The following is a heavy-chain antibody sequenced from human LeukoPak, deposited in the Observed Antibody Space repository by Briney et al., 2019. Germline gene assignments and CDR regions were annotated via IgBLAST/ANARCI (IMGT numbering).Heavy chain of an antibody. CDR3: AKEGSSYYDYVWGSYRSYFDY. CDR1: GFTFSSYA. D-gene: IGHD3-16*02. J-gene: IGHJ4*02. Sequence: PGGSLRLSCAASGFTFSSYAMSWVRQAPGKGLEWVSAIGGSGGSTYYADSVKGRFTISRDNSKNTLYLQMNSLRAEDTAVYYCAKEGSSYYDYVWGSYRSYFDYWGQGTLVTVSS. V-gene: IGHV3-23*01. CDR2: IGGSGGST.